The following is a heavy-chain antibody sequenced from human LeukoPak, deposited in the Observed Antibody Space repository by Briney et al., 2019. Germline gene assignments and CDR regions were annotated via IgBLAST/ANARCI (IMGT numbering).Heavy chain of an antibody. Sequence: ASVKVSCKASGYTFTSYYMHWVRQAPGQGLEWMGIINPSGGSTSYAQKFQGRVTMTRDTSTSTVYMEQSSLRSEDTAVYYCAGQSVLRFLEWLHDYGMDVWGQGTTVTVSS. D-gene: IGHD3-3*01. J-gene: IGHJ6*02. V-gene: IGHV1-46*01. CDR2: INPSGGST. CDR3: AGQSVLRFLEWLHDYGMDV. CDR1: GYTFTSYY.